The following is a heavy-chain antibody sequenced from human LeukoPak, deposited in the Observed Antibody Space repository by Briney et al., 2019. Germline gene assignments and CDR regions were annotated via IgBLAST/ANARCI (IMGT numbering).Heavy chain of an antibody. D-gene: IGHD6-6*01. V-gene: IGHV3-21*01. CDR3: ARRIAARQGEVDY. CDR1: GFTVSSNY. J-gene: IGHJ4*02. Sequence: GGSLRLSCAASGFTVSSNYMSWVRQAPGKGLEWVSSISSSSSYIYYADSVKGRFTISRDNAKNSLYLQMNSLRAEDTAVYYCARRIAARQGEVDYWGQGTLVTVSS. CDR2: ISSSSSYI.